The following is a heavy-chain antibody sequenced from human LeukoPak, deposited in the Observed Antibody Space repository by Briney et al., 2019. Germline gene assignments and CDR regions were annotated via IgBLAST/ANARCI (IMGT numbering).Heavy chain of an antibody. J-gene: IGHJ4*02. V-gene: IGHV1-69*01. CDR3: ASANCSGGSCYLPLSDY. Sequence: SSVKVSCKASGGTFSSYAISWVRQAPGQGLEWMGGIIPIFGTANYAQKFQGRVTITADESTSTAYMELSSLRSEDTAVYYCASANCSGGSCYLPLSDYWGQGTLVTVSS. CDR1: GGTFSSYA. D-gene: IGHD2-15*01. CDR2: IIPIFGTA.